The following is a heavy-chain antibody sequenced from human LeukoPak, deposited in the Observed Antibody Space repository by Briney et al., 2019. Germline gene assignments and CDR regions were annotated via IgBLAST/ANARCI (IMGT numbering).Heavy chain of an antibody. CDR3: AREGDVDCSSTSCYQY. CDR2: INHSGST. J-gene: IGHJ4*02. CDR1: GGSFSGYY. V-gene: IGHV4-34*01. D-gene: IGHD2-2*01. Sequence: SETLSLTCAVYGGSFSGYYWSWIRQPPGKWLEWNGEINHSGSTNYNPSLKRRVTISVDTSKNQFSLKLSSVTAADTAVYYCAREGDVDCSSTSCYQYWGQGTLVTVSS.